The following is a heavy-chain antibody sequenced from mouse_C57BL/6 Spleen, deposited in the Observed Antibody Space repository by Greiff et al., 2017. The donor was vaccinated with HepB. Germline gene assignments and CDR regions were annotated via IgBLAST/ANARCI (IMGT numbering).Heavy chain of an antibody. V-gene: IGHV14-2*01. CDR1: GFNIKDYY. CDR2: IDPEDGET. CDR3: ALYYDYDGGAWFAY. Sequence: VQLQQSGAELVKPGASVKLSCTASGFNIKDYYMHWVKQRTEQGLEWIGRIDPEDGETKYAPKFQGKATITADTSPNTAYLHLSSLTSEDTAVYYCALYYDYDGGAWFAYWGQGTLVTVSA. J-gene: IGHJ3*01. D-gene: IGHD2-4*01.